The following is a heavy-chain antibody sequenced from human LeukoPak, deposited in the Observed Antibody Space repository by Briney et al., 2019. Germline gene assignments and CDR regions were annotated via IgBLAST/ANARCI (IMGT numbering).Heavy chain of an antibody. CDR2: IYPGDSDT. V-gene: IGHV5-51*01. CDR1: GYSFSPFC. CDR3: ASDNGNYFDY. Sequence: GESLKISCKCSGYSFSPFCIGWLRQMPGKGLEWMGIIYPGDSDTRYSPSFQGQVTISADKSISTAYLQWSSLKASDTAMYYCASDNGNYFDYWGQGTLVTVSS. J-gene: IGHJ4*02. D-gene: IGHD4-17*01.